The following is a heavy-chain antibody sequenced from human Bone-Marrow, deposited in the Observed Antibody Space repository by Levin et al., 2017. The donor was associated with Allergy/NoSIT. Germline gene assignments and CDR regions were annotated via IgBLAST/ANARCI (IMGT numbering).Heavy chain of an antibody. CDR3: VGDASGKYPFDY. CDR1: GFRVRNEY. CDR2: IFRNGTT. Sequence: GGSLRLSCAASGFRVRNEYMSWVRQAPGKGLEWVAIIFRNGTTYYADSVKGRFTISRDSSTDMLFLQMNSLRAEDTAIYYCVGDASGKYPFDYWGRGTLVTVSS. V-gene: IGHV3-53*01. D-gene: IGHD3-10*01. J-gene: IGHJ4*02.